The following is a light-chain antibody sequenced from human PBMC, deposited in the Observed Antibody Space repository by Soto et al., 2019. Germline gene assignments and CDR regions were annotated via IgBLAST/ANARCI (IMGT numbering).Light chain of an antibody. CDR1: QSISNW. CDR2: DAS. Sequence: DIQMTQSPSTLSASIGDRVTITCRASQSISNWLAWYQQRPGIAPKLLIYDASTLQTGVPSRFSGSGSGTQFTLTISSLQSEDFAVYFCQQYDDWLRLTFGGGTKVDIK. J-gene: IGKJ4*01. CDR3: QQYDDWLRLT. V-gene: IGKV1-5*01.